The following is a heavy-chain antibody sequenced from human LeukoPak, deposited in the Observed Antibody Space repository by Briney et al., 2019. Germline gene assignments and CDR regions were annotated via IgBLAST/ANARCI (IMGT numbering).Heavy chain of an antibody. CDR2: IWSDATEK. V-gene: IGHV3-33*08. CDR3: ARDAEGGFDYSISLEY. J-gene: IGHJ4*02. D-gene: IGHD4-11*01. Sequence: GRSLSLSVVASGFTYSDYGMHWVRQAPGKGLEWVAVIWSDATEKYYGDAVKGRFTISRDNSRNTLYRLRVEDTAVYYCARDAEGGFDYSISLEYWGEGALVAVSS. CDR1: GFTYSDYG.